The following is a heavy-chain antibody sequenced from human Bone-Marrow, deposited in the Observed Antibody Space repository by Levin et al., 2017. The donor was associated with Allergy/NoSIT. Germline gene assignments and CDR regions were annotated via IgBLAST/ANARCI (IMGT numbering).Heavy chain of an antibody. V-gene: IGHV3-30-3*01. D-gene: IGHD3-10*01. J-gene: IGHJ4*02. Sequence: GGSLRLSCAVSGFTFSNYGTQWVRQAPGKGLEGVALIPYDGSSKDYADSVKGRFTISRDNSKNTIYLQMTSLRAEDTAVYYCARDVGYYYSSKRINHPTTTTFDYRGQGSLVTVSS. CDR3: ARDVGYYYSSKRINHPTTTTFDY. CDR1: GFTFSNYG. CDR2: IPYDGSSK.